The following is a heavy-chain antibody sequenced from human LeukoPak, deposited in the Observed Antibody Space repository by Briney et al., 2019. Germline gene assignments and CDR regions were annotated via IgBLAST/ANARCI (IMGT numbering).Heavy chain of an antibody. J-gene: IGHJ4*02. D-gene: IGHD4-17*01. Sequence: GGSLRLSCAASGFTLNTYSMNWVRQAPGKGLLWVSRINSDGTSTTYADSVKGRFTISRDNAKNTVYLQMNSLRAEDTAVYYCARARRCGLYDDYGGCFDYWGQGTLVTVSS. CDR1: GFTLNTYS. CDR3: ARARRCGLYDDYGGCFDY. CDR2: INSDGTST. V-gene: IGHV3-74*01.